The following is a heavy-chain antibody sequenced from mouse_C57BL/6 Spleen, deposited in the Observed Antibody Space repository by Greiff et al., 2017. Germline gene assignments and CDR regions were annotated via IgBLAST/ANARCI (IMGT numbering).Heavy chain of an antibody. CDR3: AREGVIYSVFAY. CDR1: GYTFTSYW. V-gene: IGHV1-55*01. CDR2: IYPGSGST. D-gene: IGHD1-1*01. J-gene: IGHJ3*01. Sequence: VQLQQPGAELVKPGASVKMSCKASGYTFTSYWITWVKQRPGQGLEWIGDIYPGSGSTNYNEKFKSKATLTVDTSSSTAYMQLSSLTSEDSAVYCCAREGVIYSVFAYWGQGTLVTVSA.